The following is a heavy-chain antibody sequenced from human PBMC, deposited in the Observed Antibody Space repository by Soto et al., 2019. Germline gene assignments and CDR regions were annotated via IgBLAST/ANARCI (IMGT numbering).Heavy chain of an antibody. D-gene: IGHD5-12*01. V-gene: IGHV1-69*13. CDR1: GGTFSSYA. CDR3: ARVIIVATQYYYYGMDV. CDR2: IIPIFGTA. Sequence: SVKVSCKASGGTFSSYAISWVRQAPGQGLEWMGGIIPIFGTANYAQKFQGRVTITADESTSTAYMELSSLRSEDTAVYYCARVIIVATQYYYYGMDVWGQGTTVTFSS. J-gene: IGHJ6*02.